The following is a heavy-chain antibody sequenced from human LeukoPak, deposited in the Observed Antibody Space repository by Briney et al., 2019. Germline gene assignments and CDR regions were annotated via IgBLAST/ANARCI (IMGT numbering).Heavy chain of an antibody. Sequence: QAGGSLRLSCVASGFTFSGSAIHWVRQASGKGLESVGHIRSKTNNYATAYAASVKGRFTISRDDSKNTVYLQMSSLETEDTAIYYCTKPRGYGSGTYYDYWGQGTLVTVSS. CDR1: GFTFSGSA. D-gene: IGHD3-10*01. J-gene: IGHJ4*02. V-gene: IGHV3-73*01. CDR3: TKPRGYGSGTYYDY. CDR2: IRSKTNNYAT.